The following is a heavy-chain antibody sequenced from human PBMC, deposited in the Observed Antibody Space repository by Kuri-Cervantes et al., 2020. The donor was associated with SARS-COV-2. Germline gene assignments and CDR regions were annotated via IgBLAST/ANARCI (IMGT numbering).Heavy chain of an antibody. V-gene: IGHV5-51*01. CDR1: GYSFTSYW. CDR3: ARSMITFGGVIVPLFDY. D-gene: IGHD3-16*02. Sequence: KVSCKGSGYSFTSYWIGWVRQMPGKGLEWMGIIYPGDSYTNYSPSFRGHVTISADKSISTAYLQWSSLKASDTAMYYCARSMITFGGVIVPLFDYWGRGTLVTVSS. CDR2: IYPGDSYT. J-gene: IGHJ4*02.